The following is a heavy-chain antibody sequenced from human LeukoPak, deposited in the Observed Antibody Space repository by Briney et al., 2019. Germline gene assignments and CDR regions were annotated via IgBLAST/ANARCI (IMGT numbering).Heavy chain of an antibody. Sequence: PSETLSLTCTVSGGSISSYYWSWIRQPPGKGLEWIGDIYYSGSTHYNPSLKSRVTISVDTSKNQFSLKLSSVTAADTAVYYCARHGSGSYDYWGQGTLVTVSS. CDR3: ARHGSGSYDY. CDR2: IYYSGST. J-gene: IGHJ4*02. D-gene: IGHD1-26*01. CDR1: GGSISSYY. V-gene: IGHV4-59*08.